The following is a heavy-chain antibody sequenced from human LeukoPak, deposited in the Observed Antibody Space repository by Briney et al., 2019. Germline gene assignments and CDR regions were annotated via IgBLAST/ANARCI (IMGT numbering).Heavy chain of an antibody. J-gene: IGHJ5*02. V-gene: IGHV3-7*01. CDR2: IKQDGSEK. D-gene: IGHD3/OR15-3a*01. CDR1: GFTFSSYW. Sequence: GGSLRLSCAASGFTFSSYWMSWVRQAPGKGLEWVANIKQDGSEKYYVDSEKGRFTISRDNAKNSLYLQMNSLRAEDTAVYYCARLRGSRDYNWFDPWGQGTLVTVSS. CDR3: ARLRGSRDYNWFDP.